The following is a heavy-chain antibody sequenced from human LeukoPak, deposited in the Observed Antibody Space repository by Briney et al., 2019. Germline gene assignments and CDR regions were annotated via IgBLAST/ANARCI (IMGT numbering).Heavy chain of an antibody. CDR3: ARKRQQWLVPFDY. Sequence: PSETLSLTCTVSGATISSGDYFWTWIRQPPGKGLEWIGYIFDSGRTDFNPSLKSRVTISVDRSKNQFSLRLSSVTATDTAVYYCARKRQQWLVPFDYWGQGTLVTVSS. D-gene: IGHD6-19*01. J-gene: IGHJ4*02. CDR2: IFDSGRT. CDR1: GATISSGDYF. V-gene: IGHV4-30-2*01.